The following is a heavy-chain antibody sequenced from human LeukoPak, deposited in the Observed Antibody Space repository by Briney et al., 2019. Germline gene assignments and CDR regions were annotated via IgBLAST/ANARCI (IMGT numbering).Heavy chain of an antibody. Sequence: GGSLRLSCAASGFTFSSYGMSWVRQAPGKGLEWVSAISGSGGSTYYADSVKGRFTISRDNSKNTLYLQMNSLRAEDTAVYYCAKDSYRSGSYYIPYWFDPWGQGTLVTVSS. CDR1: GFTFSSYG. CDR2: ISGSGGST. CDR3: AKDSYRSGSYYIPYWFDP. V-gene: IGHV3-23*01. D-gene: IGHD3-10*01. J-gene: IGHJ5*02.